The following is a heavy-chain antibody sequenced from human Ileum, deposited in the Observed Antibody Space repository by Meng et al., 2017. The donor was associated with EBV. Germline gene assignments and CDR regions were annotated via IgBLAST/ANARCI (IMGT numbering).Heavy chain of an antibody. CDR3: AREHRITDFWSDYLAAWFDP. Sequence: QGSGHWRGNHSQALALTCTVLGCTFSRADVAWIWSGQSPGKGLERIGYIYHGGGTYNNPSLESRVAISLDTSNNQFSLNLNSVTAADTAVYYCAREHRITDFWSDYLAAWFDPWGQGTLVTVSS. CDR1: GCTFSRADVA. D-gene: IGHD3-3*01. J-gene: IGHJ5*02. V-gene: IGHV4-30-4*01. CDR2: IYHGGGT.